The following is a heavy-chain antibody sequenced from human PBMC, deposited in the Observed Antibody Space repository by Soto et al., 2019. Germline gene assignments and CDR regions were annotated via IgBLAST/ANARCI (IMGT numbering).Heavy chain of an antibody. D-gene: IGHD1-26*01. CDR3: ASSGSYDPNFDY. V-gene: IGHV4-61*01. CDR1: GGSVSNGIYD. Sequence: SETLYPTCSISGGSVSNGIYDWSWLRQPPGKGLEWIGYIYYSGSTNYNPSLKSRVTISVDTSKNQFSLKLSSVTAADTAVYYCASSGSYDPNFDYWGQGTLVTVSS. CDR2: IYYSGST. J-gene: IGHJ4*02.